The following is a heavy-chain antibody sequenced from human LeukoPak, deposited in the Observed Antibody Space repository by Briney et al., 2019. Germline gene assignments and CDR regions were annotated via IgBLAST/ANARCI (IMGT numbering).Heavy chain of an antibody. CDR1: GGTFSTYA. Sequence: SGKVSCKASGGTFSTYAISWVRQAPGQGLEWMGRIIPIFGTTNYAQKFQGRVTITTDESTSTAYMELSSLRSEDTAVYYCASPRGYNYGSFDYWGQGTLVTVSS. CDR3: ASPRGYNYGSFDY. J-gene: IGHJ4*02. D-gene: IGHD5-18*01. CDR2: IIPIFGTT. V-gene: IGHV1-69*05.